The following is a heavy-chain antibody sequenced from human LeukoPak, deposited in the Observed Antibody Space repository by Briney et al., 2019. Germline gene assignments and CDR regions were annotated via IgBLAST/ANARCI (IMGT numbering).Heavy chain of an antibody. CDR2: INHSGST. J-gene: IGHJ4*02. D-gene: IGHD3-10*01. CDR1: GGSFSGYY. Sequence: SEALSLTCAVYGGSFSGYYWSWIRQPPGKGLGWIGEINHSGSTNYNPSLKSRVTISVDTSKNQFSLKLSSVTAADTAVYYCARAKRITMVRGVILDYWGQGTLVTVSS. CDR3: ARAKRITMVRGVILDY. V-gene: IGHV4-34*01.